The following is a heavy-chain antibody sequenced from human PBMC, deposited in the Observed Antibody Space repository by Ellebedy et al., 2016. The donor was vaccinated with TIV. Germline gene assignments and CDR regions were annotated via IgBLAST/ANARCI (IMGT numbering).Heavy chain of an antibody. J-gene: IGHJ6*02. D-gene: IGHD3-3*01. V-gene: IGHV4-30-4*01. CDR2: IYYSGST. Sequence: MPSETLSLTCAVYGGSFSGYYWSWIRQPPGKGLEWIGYIYYSGSTYYNPSLKSRVTISVDTSKNQFSLKLSSVTAADTAVFYCAREISYYYGMDVWGQGTTVTVSS. CDR1: GGSFSGYY. CDR3: AREISYYYGMDV.